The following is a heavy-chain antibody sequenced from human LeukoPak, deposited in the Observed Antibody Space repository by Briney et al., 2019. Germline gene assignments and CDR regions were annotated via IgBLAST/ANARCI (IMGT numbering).Heavy chain of an antibody. CDR1: GYTFTSYD. Sequence: ASVKVSCKASGYTFTSYDINWVRQATGQGLEWMGWMNPNSGNTGYAQKFQGRVTMTSNTSISTAYMELSSLRSEDTAVYYCARAHDILTGYYPYYYYMDVWGKGTTVTVSS. D-gene: IGHD3-9*01. J-gene: IGHJ6*03. V-gene: IGHV1-8*01. CDR3: ARAHDILTGYYPYYYYMDV. CDR2: MNPNSGNT.